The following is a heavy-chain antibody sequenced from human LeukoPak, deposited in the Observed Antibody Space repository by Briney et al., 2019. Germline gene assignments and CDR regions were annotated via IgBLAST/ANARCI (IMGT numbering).Heavy chain of an antibody. J-gene: IGHJ4*02. CDR2: ISGSGAGT. Sequence: PGGSLRLSFAASGFTFSTYDMSWVRQAPGKGLEWVSVISGSGAGTNYADSVKGRFTISRDNSKNTLYLQMNSLRAEDTALYYCAKDLIQPGHYLDYWGQGALVTVSS. CDR1: GFTFSTYD. D-gene: IGHD2-2*01. CDR3: AKDLIQPGHYLDY. V-gene: IGHV3-23*01.